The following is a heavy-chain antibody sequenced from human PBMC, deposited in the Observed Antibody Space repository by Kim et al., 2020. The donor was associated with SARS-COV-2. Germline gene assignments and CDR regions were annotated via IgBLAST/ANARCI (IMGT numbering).Heavy chain of an antibody. CDR2: MNPNSGNT. D-gene: IGHD3-10*01. CDR1: GYTFTSYD. CDR3: ARGRLLLWFGEPKYFQH. V-gene: IGHV1-8*01. Sequence: GYTFTSYDINWVRQATGQGLEWMGWMNPNSGNTGYAQKFQGRVTMTRNTSISTAYMELSSLRSEDTAVYYCARGRLLLWFGEPKYFQHWVQG. J-gene: IGHJ1*01.